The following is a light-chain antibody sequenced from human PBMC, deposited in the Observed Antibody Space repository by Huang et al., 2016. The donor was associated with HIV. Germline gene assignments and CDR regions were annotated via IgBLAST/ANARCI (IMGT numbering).Light chain of an antibody. Sequence: EIVMTQSPATLSVSPGERATLSCRASHRVTTNLAWYQQKPGQAPRLLIYGASTRATGVPARFSGRGSGTEFTLTISSLQSEDFAVYYCQQYNDWPPYTFGQGTKLEIK. CDR3: QQYNDWPPYT. CDR2: GAS. J-gene: IGKJ2*01. CDR1: HRVTTN. V-gene: IGKV3-15*01.